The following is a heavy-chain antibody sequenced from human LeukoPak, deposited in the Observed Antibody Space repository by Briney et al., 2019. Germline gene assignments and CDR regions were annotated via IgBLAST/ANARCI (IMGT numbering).Heavy chain of an antibody. J-gene: IGHJ6*03. D-gene: IGHD3-16*02. CDR1: GFTFSSYG. V-gene: IGHV3-23*01. CDR2: ISGSGGST. CDR3: AKEGYDYVWGSYRYLYYYYYMDV. Sequence: PGGSLRLSCAASGFTFSSYGMSWVRQAPGKGLEWVSAISGSGGSTYYADSVKGRFTISRDNSKNTLYLQMNSLRAEDTAVYYCAKEGYDYVWGSYRYLYYYYYMDVWGKGTTVTISS.